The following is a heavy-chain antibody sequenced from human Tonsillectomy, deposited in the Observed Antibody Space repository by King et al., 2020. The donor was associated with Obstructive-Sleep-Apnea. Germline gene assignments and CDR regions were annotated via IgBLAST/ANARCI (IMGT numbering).Heavy chain of an antibody. V-gene: IGHV3-15*01. CDR1: GFTFSNAW. CDR2: IKSKTDGGTT. D-gene: IGHD1-26*01. CDR3: TTAVGATPLYAAFDI. J-gene: IGHJ3*02. Sequence: VQLVESGGGLVKPGGSLRLSCAASGFTFSNAWMSWVRQAPGKGLEWVGRIKSKTDGGTTDYAAPVKGRFTISRDDSKNTLYLQMNSLKTEDTAVYYCTTAVGATPLYAAFDIWGQGTMVTVSS.